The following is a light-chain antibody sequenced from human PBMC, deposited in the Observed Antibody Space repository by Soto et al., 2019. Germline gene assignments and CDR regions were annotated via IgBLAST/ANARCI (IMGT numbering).Light chain of an antibody. CDR3: QQANSFPLT. CDR2: EES. J-gene: IGKJ4*01. Sequence: DIQMTQSPSTLSSSLGDSVTITCRASQSISSWLAWYQQKTGKAPKLLIYEESSLQSGVPSRFSGSGSGTDLNLTISRLQPEDFATYYCQQANSFPLTFGGGTKVDIK. CDR1: QSISSW. V-gene: IGKV1-5*03.